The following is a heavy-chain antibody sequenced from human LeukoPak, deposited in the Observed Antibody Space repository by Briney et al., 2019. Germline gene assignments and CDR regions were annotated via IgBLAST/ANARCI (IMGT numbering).Heavy chain of an antibody. CDR3: VRDYRACFDY. CDR2: ISSSGSTI. J-gene: IGHJ4*02. V-gene: IGHV3-48*03. CDR1: GFTFDGYA. Sequence: PGGSLRLSCAASGFTFDGYAMHWVRQAPGKGLEWVSYISSSGSTIYYADSVKGRFTISRDNAKNSLYLQMNSLRAEDTAVYYCVRDYRACFDYWGQGTLVTVSS. D-gene: IGHD3-16*02.